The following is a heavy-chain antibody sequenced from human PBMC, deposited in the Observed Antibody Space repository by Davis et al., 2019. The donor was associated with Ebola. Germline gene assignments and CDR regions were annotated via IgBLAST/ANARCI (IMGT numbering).Heavy chain of an antibody. CDR3: ARGSGWYEGVAFDI. Sequence: SVKVSCKASGYTFTSYGISWVRQATGQGLEWMGGIIPIFGTANYAQKFQGRVTITADESTSTAYMELSSLRSEDTAVYYCARGSGWYEGVAFDIWGQGTMVTVSS. V-gene: IGHV1-69*13. D-gene: IGHD6-19*01. CDR2: IIPIFGTA. CDR1: GYTFTSYG. J-gene: IGHJ3*02.